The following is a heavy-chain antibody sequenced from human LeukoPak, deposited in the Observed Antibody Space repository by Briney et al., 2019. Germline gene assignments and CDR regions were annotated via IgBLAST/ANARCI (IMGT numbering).Heavy chain of an antibody. V-gene: IGHV4-34*01. D-gene: IGHD3-10*01. Sequence: SETLSLTCAVYGGSFSGYYWSWIRQPPGKGLEWIGEINHSGSTNYNPSLKSRVTMSVDTSKNQFSLKLSSVTAADTAVYYCARVDGRYYYGSGSYSLALDAFDIWGQGTMVTVSS. J-gene: IGHJ3*02. CDR1: GGSFSGYY. CDR3: ARVDGRYYYGSGSYSLALDAFDI. CDR2: INHSGST.